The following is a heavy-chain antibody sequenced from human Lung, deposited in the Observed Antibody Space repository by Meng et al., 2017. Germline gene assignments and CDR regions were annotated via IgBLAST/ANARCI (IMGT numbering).Heavy chain of an antibody. CDR1: GYTFTGYY. D-gene: IGHD3-10*01. CDR2: INPNSGGT. J-gene: IGHJ6*02. Sequence: ASVKVSCKASGYTFTGYYMHWVRQAPGQGLEWMGWINPNSGGTNYAQKLQGRVTMTRDTSISTAYMELSRLRSDDTAVYYCAREGGPYYYGSGSNMGGMDVWGQGTTVTVSS. CDR3: AREGGPYYYGSGSNMGGMDV. V-gene: IGHV1-2*02.